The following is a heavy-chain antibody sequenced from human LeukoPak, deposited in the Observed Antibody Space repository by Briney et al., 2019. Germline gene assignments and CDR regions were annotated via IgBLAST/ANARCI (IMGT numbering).Heavy chain of an antibody. J-gene: IGHJ4*02. Sequence: ASVKVSCKASGYTFTGYYMHWVRQAPGQGLEWMGWMNPNSGNTGYAQKFQGRVTITRNTSISTAYMELSSLRSEDTAVYYCARGSQSGSFREYYFDYWGQGTLVTVSS. CDR3: ARGSQSGSFREYYFDY. CDR1: GYTFTGYY. D-gene: IGHD1-26*01. CDR2: MNPNSGNT. V-gene: IGHV1-8*03.